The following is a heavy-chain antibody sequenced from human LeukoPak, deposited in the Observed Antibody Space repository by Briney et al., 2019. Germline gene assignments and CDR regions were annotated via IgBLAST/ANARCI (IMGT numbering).Heavy chain of an antibody. V-gene: IGHV4-39*01. D-gene: IGHD3-9*01. CDR2: IYYSGST. Sequence: SEPLSLTCTVSGGSISISRYYWGWIRQPRAKGLDWTGSIYYSGSTYYNASVKRRVTISVDTSKNQFSLKLSSVTAADTAVYYCARHPVGLLTGYYTDWFDPWGQGTLVTVSS. CDR1: GGSISISRYY. CDR3: ARHPVGLLTGYYTDWFDP. J-gene: IGHJ5*02.